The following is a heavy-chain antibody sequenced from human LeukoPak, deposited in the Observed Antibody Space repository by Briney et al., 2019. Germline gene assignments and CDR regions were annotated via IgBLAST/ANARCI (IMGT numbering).Heavy chain of an antibody. CDR2: IYSGGST. CDR1: GFTVSSNY. Sequence: GGSLRLSCAASGFTVSSNYMSWVRQAPGKGLEWVSVIYSGGSTYYADPVKGRFTISRDNSKNTLYLQMNSLRAEDTAVYYCAREGGYSYGHSFDYWGQGTLVTVSS. J-gene: IGHJ4*02. CDR3: AREGGYSYGHSFDY. D-gene: IGHD5-18*01. V-gene: IGHV3-66*01.